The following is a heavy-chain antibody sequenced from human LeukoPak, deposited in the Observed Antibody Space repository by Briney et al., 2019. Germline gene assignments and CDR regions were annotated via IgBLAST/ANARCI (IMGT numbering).Heavy chain of an antibody. D-gene: IGHD3-10*01. CDR3: ARVGLQTYYYGSGMVWFDP. CDR2: IKQDGSEK. CDR1: GFTFSSYW. J-gene: IGHJ5*02. Sequence: GGSLRLSCAASGFTFSSYWMSWVRQAPGKGLEWVANIKQDGSEKYYVDSVKGRFTISRDNAKNSLYLQMNSLRAEDTAVYYCARVGLQTYYYGSGMVWFDPWGQGTLVTVSS. V-gene: IGHV3-7*01.